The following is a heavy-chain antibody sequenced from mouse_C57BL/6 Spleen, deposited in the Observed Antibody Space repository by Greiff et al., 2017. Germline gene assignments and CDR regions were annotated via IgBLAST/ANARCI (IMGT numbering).Heavy chain of an antibody. CDR1: GYSITSGYY. CDR2: ISYDGSN. Sequence: ESGPGLVKPSQSLSLTCPVTGYSITSGYYWNWIRQFPGNKLEWMGYISYDGSNNYNTSLKNRIPITRDTSKNQFFLKLNSVTTEDTATYSCARKDYYGPFADWGKGTLVTVSA. CDR3: ARKDYYGPFAD. J-gene: IGHJ3*01. V-gene: IGHV3-6*01. D-gene: IGHD2-1*01.